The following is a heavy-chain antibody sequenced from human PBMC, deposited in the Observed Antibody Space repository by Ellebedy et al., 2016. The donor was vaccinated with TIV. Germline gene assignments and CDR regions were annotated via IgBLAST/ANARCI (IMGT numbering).Heavy chain of an antibody. Sequence: MPGGSLRLSCTVSGGSLSSYYWSWIRQSPGKGLEWLGYIFYTGNTNYKPSLRSRITMSVDTSRNQFSLNLTSVTAADTAVYYCARSGIRIFGETDVFDMWGQGTVVTVSS. V-gene: IGHV4-59*01. D-gene: IGHD3-3*02. CDR3: ARSGIRIFGETDVFDM. J-gene: IGHJ3*02. CDR1: GGSLSSYY. CDR2: IFYTGNT.